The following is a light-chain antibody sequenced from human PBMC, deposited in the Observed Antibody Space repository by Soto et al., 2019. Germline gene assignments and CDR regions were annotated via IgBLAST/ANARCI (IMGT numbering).Light chain of an antibody. CDR1: QGIRND. Sequence: AIQMTQSPSSLAASVGDRVTITCRASQGIRNDLGWYQQKPGKAPKLLIYAASSLQSGVPSRFSGSGSGTDFTLTTSSLQPEHFATYYCLQDYNYPPTFGGGTTVEI. V-gene: IGKV1-6*01. CDR3: LQDYNYPPT. CDR2: AAS. J-gene: IGKJ4*01.